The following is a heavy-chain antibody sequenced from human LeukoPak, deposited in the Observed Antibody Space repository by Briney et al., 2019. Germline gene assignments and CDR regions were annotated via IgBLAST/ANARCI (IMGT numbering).Heavy chain of an antibody. CDR3: ARGMDGDYGGYYFDY. Sequence: SETLSLTCAAYGGSFSGYYWSWIRQPPGKGLEWIGEINHSGSTNYNPSLKSRVTISVDTSKNQFSLKLRSVTAADTAVYYCARGMDGDYGGYYFDYWGQGTLVTVSS. J-gene: IGHJ4*02. V-gene: IGHV4-34*01. CDR2: INHSGST. D-gene: IGHD4-17*01. CDR1: GGSFSGYY.